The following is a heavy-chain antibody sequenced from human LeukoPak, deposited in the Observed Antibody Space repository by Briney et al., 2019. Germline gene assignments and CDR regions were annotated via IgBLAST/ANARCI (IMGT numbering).Heavy chain of an antibody. CDR2: ISGSGGST. J-gene: IGHJ4*02. Sequence: RGSLRLSRAASRFTLSSYAMSWVRQAPGKGLAWVSAISGSGGSTYYADSLKGRFTLSRDNSKNTLYLQMNSLRAEDTAVYYCATARITFGGVIVSQYWGQGTLVTVSS. D-gene: IGHD3-16*02. CDR1: RFTLSSYA. V-gene: IGHV3-23*01. CDR3: ATARITFGGVIVSQY.